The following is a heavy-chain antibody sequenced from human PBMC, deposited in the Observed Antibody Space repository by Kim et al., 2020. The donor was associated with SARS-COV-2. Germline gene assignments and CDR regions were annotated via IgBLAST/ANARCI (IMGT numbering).Heavy chain of an antibody. J-gene: IGHJ5*02. V-gene: IGHV1-24*01. CDR3: ATAPGDYDILTGSWGGVWFGP. CDR1: GYTLTELS. D-gene: IGHD3-9*01. CDR2: FDPEDGET. Sequence: ASVKVSCKVSGYTLTELSMHWVRQAPGKGHEWMGGFDPEDGETIYAQKFQGRVTMTEDTSTDTAYMELSSLRSEDTAVYYCATAPGDYDILTGSWGGVWFGPWGQGTLVTVSS.